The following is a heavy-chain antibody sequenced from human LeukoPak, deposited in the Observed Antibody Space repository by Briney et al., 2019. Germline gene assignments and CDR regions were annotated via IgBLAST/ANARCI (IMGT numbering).Heavy chain of an antibody. J-gene: IGHJ4*02. V-gene: IGHV4-4*02. CDR3: ASRAAAGTDYFDY. D-gene: IGHD6-13*01. Sequence: SGTLSLTCAVSGGSISSSNWWSWVRQPPGKGLEWIGEIYHSGCTNYNPSLKSRVTISVDKSKNQFSLKLSSVTAADTAVYYCASRAAAGTDYFDYWGQGTLVTVSS. CDR1: GGSISSSNW. CDR2: IYHSGCT.